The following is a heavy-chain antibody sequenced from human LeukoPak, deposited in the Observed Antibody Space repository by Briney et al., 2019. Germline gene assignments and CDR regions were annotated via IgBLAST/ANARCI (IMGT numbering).Heavy chain of an antibody. CDR1: GGSFSGYY. J-gene: IGHJ1*01. Sequence: SETLSLTCAVYGGSFSGYYWSWIRQPPGKGLEWIGEVNHSGGTNYNPSLKSRVTISVDTSKNQFSLKLSSVTAADTAVYYCATSPAEYFQHWGQGTLVTVSS. V-gene: IGHV4-34*01. CDR2: VNHSGGT. CDR3: ATSPAEYFQH.